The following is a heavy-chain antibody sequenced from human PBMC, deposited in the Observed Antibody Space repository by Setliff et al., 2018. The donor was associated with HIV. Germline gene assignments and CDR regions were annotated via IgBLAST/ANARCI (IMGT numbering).Heavy chain of an antibody. CDR3: ARGTGIFGVVIQLYYYMDV. V-gene: IGHV1-24*01. D-gene: IGHD3-3*01. J-gene: IGHJ6*03. Sequence: ASVKVSCKVSGFTLNEVSIHWVRQAPGKGLEWMGYFDPQDGETVYAQKFQGRVTMTEDTSTDTAYMELSGLRSEDTAVYYCARGTGIFGVVIQLYYYMDVWGKGTTVTVSS. CDR2: FDPQDGET. CDR1: GFTLNEVS.